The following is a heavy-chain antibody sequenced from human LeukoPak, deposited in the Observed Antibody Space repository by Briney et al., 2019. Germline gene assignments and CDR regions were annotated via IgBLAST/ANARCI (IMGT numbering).Heavy chain of an antibody. D-gene: IGHD1-26*01. Sequence: ASVKVSCKASGYTFTTYTINWVRQAPGQGLEWMGWINTNTGNPTYAQRFTGRFVFSLDTSVSTTYLQISSLKAEDTAVYYCARDRAVGATNDYYYGMDVWGQGTTVTVSS. J-gene: IGHJ6*02. CDR2: INTNTGNP. V-gene: IGHV7-4-1*02. CDR3: ARDRAVGATNDYYYGMDV. CDR1: GYTFTTYT.